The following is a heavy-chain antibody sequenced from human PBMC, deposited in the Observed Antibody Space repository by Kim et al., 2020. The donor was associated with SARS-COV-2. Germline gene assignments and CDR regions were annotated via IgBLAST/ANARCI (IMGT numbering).Heavy chain of an antibody. CDR3: ATLEVEMATIFYYGMDV. V-gene: IGHV3-21*01. Sequence: VKGRFTISRDNAKNSLYLQMNSLRAEDTAVYYCATLEVEMATIFYYGMDVWGQGTTVTVSS. J-gene: IGHJ6*02. D-gene: IGHD5-12*01.